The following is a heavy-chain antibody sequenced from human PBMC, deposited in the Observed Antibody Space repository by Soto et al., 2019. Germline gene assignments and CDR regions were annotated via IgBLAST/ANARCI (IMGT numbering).Heavy chain of an antibody. CDR1: GFTFSSYA. Sequence: PGGSLILSCAASGFTFSSYAMSWVRQAPGKGLEWVSAISGSGGSTYYADPVKGRFTISRDNSKNTLYLQMNSLRAEDTAVYYCAKPRAYYDSSGYIDYWGQGTLVTVSS. V-gene: IGHV3-23*01. J-gene: IGHJ4*02. CDR2: ISGSGGST. CDR3: AKPRAYYDSSGYIDY. D-gene: IGHD3-22*01.